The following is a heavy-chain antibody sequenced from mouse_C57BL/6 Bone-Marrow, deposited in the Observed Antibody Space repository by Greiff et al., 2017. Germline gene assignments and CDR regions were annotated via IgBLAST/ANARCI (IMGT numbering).Heavy chain of an antibody. V-gene: IGHV1-69*01. CDR3: ARVYDYGSRWYIDV. CDR1: GYTFTSYW. J-gene: IGHJ1*03. D-gene: IGHD1-1*01. CDR2: IDPSDSYT. Sequence: QVQLQQPGAELVMPGASVKLSCKASGYTFTSYWMHWVKQRPGQGLEWIGEIDPSDSYTNYNQKFKGKSTLTVDKSSSTAYMQLSSLTSEDSAVYYWARVYDYGSRWYIDVWGTGTTVTVSS.